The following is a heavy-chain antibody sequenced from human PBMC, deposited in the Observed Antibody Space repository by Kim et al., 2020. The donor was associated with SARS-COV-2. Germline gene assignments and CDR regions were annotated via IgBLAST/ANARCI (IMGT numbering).Heavy chain of an antibody. CDR1: GGSISSYY. J-gene: IGHJ5*02. CDR3: ARQVMVRIINTYEDWFDP. V-gene: IGHV4-59*08. CDR2: IYYSGST. D-gene: IGHD3-10*01. Sequence: SETLSLTCTVSGGSISSYYWSWIRQPPGKGLEWIGYIYYSGSTNYNPSLKSRVTISVDTSKNQFSLKLSSVTAADTAVYYCARQVMVRIINTYEDWFDPWGQGTLVTVSS.